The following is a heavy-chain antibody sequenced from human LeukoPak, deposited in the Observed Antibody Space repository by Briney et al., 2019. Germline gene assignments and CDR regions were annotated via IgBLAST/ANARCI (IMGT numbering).Heavy chain of an antibody. CDR3: ARDLELRY. CDR1: GGSFSGYY. D-gene: IGHD1-26*01. CDR2: INDTGGT. Sequence: PSETLSLTCTVHGGSFSGYYWIWIRQPPGKGLEWIGEINDTGGTNYNPSLKSRVTISRDASKSQFSLNLTSMTAADTSVYYCARDLELRYWGQGTLVTVSS. J-gene: IGHJ4*02. V-gene: IGHV4-34*01.